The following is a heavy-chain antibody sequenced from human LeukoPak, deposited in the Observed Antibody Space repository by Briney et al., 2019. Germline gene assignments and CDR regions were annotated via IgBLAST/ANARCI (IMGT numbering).Heavy chain of an antibody. Sequence: PGRSLRLSCAASGFPFSTYGLHWVRQAPGKGLEWVAVTHADAIHGNNKYYADSVKGRFTISRDNSKNTFYLQMDSLRAEDPAVYFCVTGGGYYYDHWGQGTLVIVSS. CDR2: THADAIHGNNK. CDR3: VTGGGYYYDH. D-gene: IGHD3-22*01. J-gene: IGHJ4*02. CDR1: GFPFSTYG. V-gene: IGHV3-33*01.